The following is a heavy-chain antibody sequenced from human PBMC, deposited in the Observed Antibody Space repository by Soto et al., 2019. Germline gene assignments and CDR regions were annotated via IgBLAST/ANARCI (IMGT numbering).Heavy chain of an antibody. J-gene: IGHJ6*02. Sequence: QVQLQESGPGLVKPSQTLSLTCTVSGGSISSGGYYWSWIRQHPGKGLEWIGYIYYSGSTDYNPSLNSRFTISVDTSRNPFSLKLSCVTAAVTAVYYCARDRIYYDSSCLFYDYGMDVWGQGTTVTVS. D-gene: IGHD3-22*01. V-gene: IGHV4-31*03. CDR2: IYYSGST. CDR3: ARDRIYYDSSCLFYDYGMDV. CDR1: GGSISSGGYY.